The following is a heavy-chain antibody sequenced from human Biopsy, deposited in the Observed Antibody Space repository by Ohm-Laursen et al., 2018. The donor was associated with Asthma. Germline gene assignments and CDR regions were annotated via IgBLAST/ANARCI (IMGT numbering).Heavy chain of an antibody. CDR3: ARGDSSNWSHYYFDY. CDR2: ISGDAQRI. D-gene: IGHD3-22*01. V-gene: IGHV3-23*01. J-gene: IGHJ4*02. Sequence: SLRLSCAASGFAVSRDHMFWVRQAPGKGLEWVSGISGDAQRIYYEDSVKGRFTISRDNSKNTLYLQMHSLRAEDTAVYYCARGDSSNWSHYYFDYWGQGTLVTVSS. CDR1: GFAVSRDH.